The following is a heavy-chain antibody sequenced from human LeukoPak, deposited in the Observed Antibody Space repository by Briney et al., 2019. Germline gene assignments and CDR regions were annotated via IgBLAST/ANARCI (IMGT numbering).Heavy chain of an antibody. J-gene: IGHJ6*03. CDR2: ISAYNGNT. V-gene: IGHV1-18*01. Sequence: ASVKVSCKASGYTFTSYGISWVRQAPGQGLEWMGWISAYNGNTNYAQKLRGRVTMTTDTSTSTAYMELRSLRSDDTAVYYCARDSTGTTASFFYYYMDVWGKGTTVTVSS. D-gene: IGHD1-1*01. CDR3: ARDSTGTTASFFYYYMDV. CDR1: GYTFTSYG.